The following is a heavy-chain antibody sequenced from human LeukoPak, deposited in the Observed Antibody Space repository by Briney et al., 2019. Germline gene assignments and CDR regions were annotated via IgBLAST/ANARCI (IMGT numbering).Heavy chain of an antibody. V-gene: IGHV5-51*01. Sequence: GESLKISCKGSGYSFTSYWIGWVRQMPGKGLEWTGIIYPGDSDTRYSPSFQGQVTISADKSISTAYLQWSSLKASDTAMYYCARAPDLDIVVVYDAFDIWGQGTMVTVSS. CDR2: IYPGDSDT. CDR1: GYSFTSYW. J-gene: IGHJ3*02. D-gene: IGHD2-2*01. CDR3: ARAPDLDIVVVYDAFDI.